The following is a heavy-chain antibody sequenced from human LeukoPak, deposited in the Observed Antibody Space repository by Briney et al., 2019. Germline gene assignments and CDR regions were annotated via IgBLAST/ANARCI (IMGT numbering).Heavy chain of an antibody. V-gene: IGHV3-23*01. Sequence: GGSLRLSCAASGFTFSSYATSWVRQAPGKGLEWVSAISGSGGSTYYADSVKGRFTISRDNSKNTPYLQMNSLRAEDTAVYYCAKDSSGYYLSYYFDYWGQGTLVTVSS. J-gene: IGHJ4*02. CDR3: AKDSSGYYLSYYFDY. CDR1: GFTFSSYA. CDR2: ISGSGGST. D-gene: IGHD3-22*01.